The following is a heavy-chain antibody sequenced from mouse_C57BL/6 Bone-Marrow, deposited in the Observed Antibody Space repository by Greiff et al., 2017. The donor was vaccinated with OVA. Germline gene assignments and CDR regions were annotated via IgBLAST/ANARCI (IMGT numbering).Heavy chain of an antibody. CDR1: GFNIKDDY. Sequence: EVQLQQSGAELVRPGASVKLSCTASGFNIKDDYMHWVKQRPEQGLEWIGWIDPENGDTEYASKFQGKATITADTSSNTAYLQLSSLTSDDTAVYYCTTGTTVWYFDVWGTGTTVTVSS. D-gene: IGHD1-1*01. CDR2: IDPENGDT. V-gene: IGHV14-4*01. CDR3: TTGTTVWYFDV. J-gene: IGHJ1*03.